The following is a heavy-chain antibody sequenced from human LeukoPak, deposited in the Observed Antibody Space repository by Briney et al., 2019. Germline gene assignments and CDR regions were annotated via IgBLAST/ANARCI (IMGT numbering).Heavy chain of an antibody. J-gene: IGHJ4*02. CDR3: TTGTLSGSYRGVIDY. V-gene: IGHV3-15*01. Sequence: GGSLRLSCEASGFTFSNAWMGWVRQAPGKGLEWVGRIKSKTDAGTTDYAAPVKGRFTISRDDSKNTLYLQMNSLKTEDTAVYYCTTGTLSGSYRGVIDYWGQGTLVTVSS. D-gene: IGHD1-26*01. CDR2: IKSKTDAGTT. CDR1: GFTFSNAW.